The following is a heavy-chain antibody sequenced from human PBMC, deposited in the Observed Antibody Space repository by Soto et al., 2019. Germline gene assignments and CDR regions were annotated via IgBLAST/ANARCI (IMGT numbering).Heavy chain of an antibody. V-gene: IGHV4-59*08. Sequence: QVQLQESGPGLVKPSETLSLTCTVSGGSISSYYWSWIRQPPGKGLEWIGYIYYSGSTNYNPSLKSRVTISVDTSKNQFSLKLSSVTAADTAVYYCARHALSGRGFGWFDPWGQGTLVTVSS. CDR3: ARHALSGRGFGWFDP. CDR2: IYYSGST. D-gene: IGHD3-10*01. J-gene: IGHJ5*02. CDR1: GGSISSYY.